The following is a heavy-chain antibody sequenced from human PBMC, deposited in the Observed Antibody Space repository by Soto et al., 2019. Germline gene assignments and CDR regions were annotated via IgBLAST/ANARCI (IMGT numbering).Heavy chain of an antibody. CDR3: ASWTTVTMARFDAFDI. Sequence: QVQLQESGPGRVKPSETLSLTCTVSGGSISSYYWSWIRQPPGKGLEWIGYIYYSGSTNYNPSLKGRVTMSVDTSTDPLALKLSSVTAAVTAVYYCASWTTVTMARFDAFDIWGQGTTVTVSS. CDR2: IYYSGST. J-gene: IGHJ3*02. CDR1: GGSISSYY. D-gene: IGHD4-17*01. V-gene: IGHV4-59*01.